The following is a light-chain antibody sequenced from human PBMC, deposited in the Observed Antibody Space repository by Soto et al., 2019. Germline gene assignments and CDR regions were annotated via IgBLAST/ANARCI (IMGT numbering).Light chain of an antibody. V-gene: IGKV3-11*01. CDR1: QSVSSY. Sequence: EIVLTQSPATLSLSAGERATLSCRASQSVSSYLAWYQQKPGQAPRLLIYDASNRATGIPARFSGSGSGTDFTLNISSLEPEDFEVYYCQQRCSPSFTFGPGTKVDIK. J-gene: IGKJ3*01. CDR2: DAS. CDR3: QQRCSPSFT.